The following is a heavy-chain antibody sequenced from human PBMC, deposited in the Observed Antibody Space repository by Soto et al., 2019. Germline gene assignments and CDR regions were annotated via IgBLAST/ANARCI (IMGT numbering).Heavy chain of an antibody. CDR2: ISGSGGST. D-gene: IGHD2-2*01. J-gene: IGHJ4*02. CDR3: AKELGYCSSKSCHHPHIVATIGFDH. Sequence: GGSLRLSCVVSGFTFSMYWMHWVRQAPGKGLEWVSAISGSGGSTYYADSVKGRFTISRDNSKNTLYLQMNSLRAEDTAVYYCAKELGYCSSKSCHHPHIVATIGFDHWGQGTLVTVSS. V-gene: IGHV3-23*01. CDR1: GFTFSMYW.